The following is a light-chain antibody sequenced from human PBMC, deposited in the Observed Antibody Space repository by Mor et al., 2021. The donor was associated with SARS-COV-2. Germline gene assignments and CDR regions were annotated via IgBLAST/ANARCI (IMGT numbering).Light chain of an antibody. CDR3: QQYNNWPPWT. V-gene: IGKV3-15*01. CDR1: QSVSSN. J-gene: IGKJ1*01. Sequence: SQSVSSNLAWYQQKPGQAPRLLIYGASTRATGIPARFSGSGSGTEFTLTISSLQSEDFAVYYCQQYNNWPPWTFGQGTKVE. CDR2: GAS.